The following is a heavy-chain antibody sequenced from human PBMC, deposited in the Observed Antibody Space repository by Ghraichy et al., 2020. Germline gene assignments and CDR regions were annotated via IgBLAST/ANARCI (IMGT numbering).Heavy chain of an antibody. V-gene: IGHV4-34*01. J-gene: IGHJ5*02. Sequence: SQTLSLTCAVYGGSFSGYYWSWIRQPPGKGLEWIGEINHSGSTNYNPSLKSRVTISVDTSKNQFSRKLSSVTAAGTAVYYCARAVRGIVVVPAASPRYDPWGQGTLVTVSS. CDR2: INHSGST. CDR3: ARAVRGIVVVPAASPRYDP. D-gene: IGHD2-2*01. CDR1: GGSFSGYY.